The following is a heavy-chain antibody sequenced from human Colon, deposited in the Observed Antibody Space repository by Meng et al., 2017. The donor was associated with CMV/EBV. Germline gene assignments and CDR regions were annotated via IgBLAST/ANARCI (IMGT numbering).Heavy chain of an antibody. CDR2: ISAYNGHT. J-gene: IGHJ5*02. CDR1: GYTFTNYG. V-gene: IGHV1-18*01. CDR3: ARVGGSGLNWLDP. D-gene: IGHD3-10*01. Sequence: KASGYTFTNYGISWVRQAPGQGLGWMGWISAYNGHTNYPQKFQGRVTMTTDTSTSTAYMEVRSLRSDDTAVYYCARVGGSGLNWLDPWSQGTLVTVSS.